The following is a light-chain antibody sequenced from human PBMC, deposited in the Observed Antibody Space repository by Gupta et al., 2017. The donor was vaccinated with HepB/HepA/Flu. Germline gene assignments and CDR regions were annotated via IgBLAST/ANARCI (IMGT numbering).Light chain of an antibody. CDR1: QSVNDF. CDR3: QQRANWPPT. J-gene: IGKJ3*01. V-gene: IGKV3-11*01. CDR2: ETS. Sequence: EILFTHSLAPLSLSPGERATLSCSASQSVNDFLHWYQKRPGQPPRLLIYETSNGATGTPDRFSGSGSGTDFTLTISSLEPEDFAVYYCQQRANWPPTFGPGTKVGIK.